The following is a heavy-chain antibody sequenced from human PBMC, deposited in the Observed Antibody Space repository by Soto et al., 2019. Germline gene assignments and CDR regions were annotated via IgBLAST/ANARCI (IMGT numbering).Heavy chain of an antibody. CDR3: VRHPRDIVVVPAATHFDY. D-gene: IGHD2-2*01. CDR1: GYSFTSYW. J-gene: IGHJ4*02. V-gene: IGHV5-51*01. CDR2: IYPRDSDT. Sequence: GESLKISCKGSGYSFTSYWIGWVRQVPGKGLEWMGIIYPRDSDTRYSPSFQGQVTISADKSISTAYLQWSSLKASDTAMYYCVRHPRDIVVVPAATHFDYWGQGTLVTVSS.